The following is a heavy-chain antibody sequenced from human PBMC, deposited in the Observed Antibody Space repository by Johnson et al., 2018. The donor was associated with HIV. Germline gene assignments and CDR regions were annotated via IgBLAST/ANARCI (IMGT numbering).Heavy chain of an antibody. CDR1: GFTFSSYW. J-gene: IGHJ3*02. V-gene: IGHV3-7*03. Sequence: VQLVESGGGLVQPGGSLRLSCAASGFTFSSYWMSWVRQAPGKGLEWVANIKQDGSEKYYVDSVKGRFTISRDNAKNSLYLQMNSLRAEDTALYYCARDGAARPRNDAFDIWGQGTRVTVSS. CDR2: IKQDGSEK. D-gene: IGHD6-6*01. CDR3: ARDGAARPRNDAFDI.